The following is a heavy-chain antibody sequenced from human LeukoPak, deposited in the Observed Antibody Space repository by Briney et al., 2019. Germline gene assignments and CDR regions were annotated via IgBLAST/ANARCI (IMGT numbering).Heavy chain of an antibody. CDR2: INHSGST. D-gene: IGHD3-16*02. CDR1: GGSFSGYY. CDR3: ARVLSRAMITFGGVIPRALFDY. Sequence: SETLSLTCAVYGGSFSGYYWSWIRQPPGKGLEWIGEINHSGSTNYNPSLKSRVTISVDTSKNQFSLKLSSVTAADTAVYYCARVLSRAMITFGGVIPRALFDYWGQGTLVTVSS. J-gene: IGHJ4*02. V-gene: IGHV4-34*01.